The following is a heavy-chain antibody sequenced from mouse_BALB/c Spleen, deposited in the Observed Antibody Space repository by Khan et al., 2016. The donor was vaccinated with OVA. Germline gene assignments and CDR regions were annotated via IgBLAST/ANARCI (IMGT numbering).Heavy chain of an antibody. CDR2: MWAGGST. D-gene: IGHD1-1*01. V-gene: IGHV2-9*02. Sequence: VELVESGPGLVAPSQSLSITCTVSGFSLTSYGVHWVRQPPGKGLEWLGVMWAGGSTNYNSALMSRLSITKDNSKSQVFLKVNSLQTDYTAMYYCARPYYGSAWFAYWGQGTLVTVSA. CDR1: GFSLTSYG. CDR3: ARPYYGSAWFAY. J-gene: IGHJ3*01.